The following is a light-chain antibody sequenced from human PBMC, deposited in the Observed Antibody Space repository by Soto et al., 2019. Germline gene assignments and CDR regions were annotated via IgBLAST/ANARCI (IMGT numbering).Light chain of an antibody. CDR1: SSDVGGYNY. CDR2: EVS. CDR3: SSYAGSNNFPYV. Sequence: SALTQPPSASGSPGQSVTISYTGTSSDVGGYNYVSWYQQHPGKAPKLMIYEVSKRPSGVPDRFSGSKSGNTASLTVSGLQAEDEADYYCSSYAGSNNFPYVFGTGTKVTVL. V-gene: IGLV2-8*01. J-gene: IGLJ1*01.